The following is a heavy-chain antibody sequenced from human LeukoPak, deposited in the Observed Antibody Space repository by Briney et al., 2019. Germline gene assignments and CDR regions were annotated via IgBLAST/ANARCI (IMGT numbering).Heavy chain of an antibody. Sequence: PGGSLRLSCAASGFTFSNYAMSWVRQAPGKGLEWVSAISGSASSTYYADSVKGRFTISRDNSKNTLYLQMNSLRADDTAVYYCAKSWNYYDSSGDDALDIWGQGTMVTVSS. V-gene: IGHV3-23*01. CDR1: GFTFSNYA. CDR2: ISGSASST. D-gene: IGHD3-22*01. J-gene: IGHJ3*02. CDR3: AKSWNYYDSSGDDALDI.